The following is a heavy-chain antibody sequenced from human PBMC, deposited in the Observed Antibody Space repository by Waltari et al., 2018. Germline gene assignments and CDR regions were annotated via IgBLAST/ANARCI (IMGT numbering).Heavy chain of an antibody. CDR1: GFIFEESA. CDR3: VRDAFGNTIGGVFDY. Sequence: VQLVESGGGLVQPGKTLRLSCVASGFIFEESAMHWVRQVPGKVLEWLSGISWNSNNIVYADSVKGRFTISRDNAENSLYLLMNNLRSDDTALYYCVRDAFGNTIGGVFDYWGQGTLLTVSS. J-gene: IGHJ4*02. CDR2: ISWNSNNI. V-gene: IGHV3-9*01. D-gene: IGHD3-3*01.